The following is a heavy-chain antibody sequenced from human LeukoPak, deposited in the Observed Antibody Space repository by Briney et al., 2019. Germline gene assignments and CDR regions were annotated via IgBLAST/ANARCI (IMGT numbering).Heavy chain of an antibody. CDR1: GGSISSYY. J-gene: IGHJ4*02. V-gene: IGHV4-4*07. CDR2: TYTSGST. D-gene: IGHD1-26*01. Sequence: SEPLSPTCTVFGGSISSYYWSWIRQPAGKGLEWIGRTYTSGSTNYNASLKSRVSMSVDTSKTQFSLELGSVTAADTAVFYCARENSGSYREFDYWGQGTLVTVSS. CDR3: ARENSGSYREFDY.